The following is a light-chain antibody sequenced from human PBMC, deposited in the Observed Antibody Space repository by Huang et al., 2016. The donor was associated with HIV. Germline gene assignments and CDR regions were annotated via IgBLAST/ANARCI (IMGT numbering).Light chain of an antibody. Sequence: DIVMTQSPYSLPVFLGARATINCKSSPSVLYSSNNKNYLAWYRQKPGRPPKLLIYWASTREAGIPDRFSGSGSGTDFTLTIKSLQAEDVAVYYCQQYYTTPWTFGQGTKVEL. CDR3: QQYYTTPWT. J-gene: IGKJ1*01. V-gene: IGKV4-1*01. CDR1: PSVLYSSNNKNY. CDR2: WAS.